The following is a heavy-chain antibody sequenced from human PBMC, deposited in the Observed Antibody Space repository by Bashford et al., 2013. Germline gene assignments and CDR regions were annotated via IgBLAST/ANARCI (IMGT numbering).Heavy chain of an antibody. CDR3: AREQQERYFDWSHYGMDV. J-gene: IGHJ6*02. D-gene: IGHD3-9*01. V-gene: IGHV1-2*02. Sequence: ASVKVSCKASGYTFTGYYMHWVRQAPGQGLEWMGWINPNSGGTNYAQKFQGRVTMTRDTSISTAYMELSRLRSDDTAVYYCAREQQERYFDWSHYGMDVWGQGTTVTVSS. CDR1: GYTFTGYY. CDR2: INPNSGGT.